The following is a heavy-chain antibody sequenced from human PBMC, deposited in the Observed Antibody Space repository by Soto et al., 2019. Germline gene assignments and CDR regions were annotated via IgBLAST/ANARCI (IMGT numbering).Heavy chain of an antibody. Sequence: GGSLRLSCAASGFTFSSYAMHWVRQAPGKGLEWVAVISYDGSNKYYADSVKGRFTISRDNSKNTLYLQMNSLRAEDTAVYYCATSMKGFGVVPFDYWGQGTLVTVSS. CDR1: GFTFSSYA. D-gene: IGHD3-3*01. CDR2: ISYDGSNK. CDR3: ATSMKGFGVVPFDY. J-gene: IGHJ4*02. V-gene: IGHV3-30-3*01.